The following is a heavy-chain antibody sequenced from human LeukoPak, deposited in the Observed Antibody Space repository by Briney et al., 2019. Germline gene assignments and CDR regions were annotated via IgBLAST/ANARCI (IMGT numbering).Heavy chain of an antibody. D-gene: IGHD3-22*01. V-gene: IGHV4-39*01. CDR2: IYYSGST. J-gene: IGHJ4*02. CDR3: ARHKHAYYYDSSGYFLDY. CDR1: GGSISSSSYY. Sequence: SETLSLTCTVSGGSISSSSYYWGWIRQPPGKGLEWIGSIYYSGSTYYNPSLKSRVTISVDTSKNQFSLKLCSVTAADTAVYYCARHKHAYYYDSSGYFLDYWGQGTLVTVSS.